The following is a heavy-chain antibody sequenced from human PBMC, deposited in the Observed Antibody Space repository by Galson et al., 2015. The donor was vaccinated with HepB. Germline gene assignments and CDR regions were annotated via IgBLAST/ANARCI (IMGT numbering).Heavy chain of an antibody. V-gene: IGHV3-15*01. CDR3: TTDTAMVGMYYFDY. CDR2: IKSKTDGGTT. J-gene: IGHJ4*02. D-gene: IGHD5-18*01. CDR1: GFTFSNAW. Sequence: SLRLSCAASGFTFSNAWMSWVRQAPGKGLEWVGRIKSKTDGGTTDYAAPVKGRFTISRDDSKNTLYLQMNSPKTEDTAVYYCTTDTAMVGMYYFDYWGQGTLVTVSS.